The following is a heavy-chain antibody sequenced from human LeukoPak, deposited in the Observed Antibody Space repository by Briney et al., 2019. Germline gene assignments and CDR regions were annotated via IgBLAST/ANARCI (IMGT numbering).Heavy chain of an antibody. CDR3: ANHLACGSTSCPPFDS. Sequence: GGSLRLSCAASGFTLSSYSMNWVRQAPGKGLERVSSISSSSSYIYYADSVKGRFTISRDNAKNSLYLQMNSLRAEDTAVYYCANHLACGSTSCPPFDSWGQGTLVTVSS. V-gene: IGHV3-21*01. CDR2: ISSSSSYI. CDR1: GFTLSSYS. D-gene: IGHD2-2*01. J-gene: IGHJ4*02.